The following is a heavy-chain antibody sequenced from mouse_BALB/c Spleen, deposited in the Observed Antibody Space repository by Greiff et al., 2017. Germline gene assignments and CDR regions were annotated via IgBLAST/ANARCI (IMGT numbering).Heavy chain of an antibody. Sequence: VQLKQSGAELVKPGASVKLSCTASGFNIKDTYMHWVKQRPEQGLEWIGRIDPANGNTKYDPKFQGKATITADTSSNTAYLQLSSLTSEDTAVYYCARQDYRYDVLDYWGQGTTLTVSS. CDR2: IDPANGNT. D-gene: IGHD2-14*01. CDR1: GFNIKDTY. V-gene: IGHV14-3*02. J-gene: IGHJ2*01. CDR3: ARQDYRYDVLDY.